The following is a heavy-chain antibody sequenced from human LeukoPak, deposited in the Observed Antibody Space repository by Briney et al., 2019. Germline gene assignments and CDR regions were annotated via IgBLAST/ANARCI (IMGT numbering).Heavy chain of an antibody. CDR2: IRQDGREK. J-gene: IGHJ4*02. CDR1: PGITFSDYW. D-gene: IGHD6-19*01. V-gene: IGHV3-7*03. Sequence: PGGSLRLSCAASPGITFSDYWMNWVRQAPGKGLEWVAIIRQDGREKLYLDSGKGRFTISRDNAKSSVYLQINSLRAEDTAVYYCVGGIGWQPDYWGQGTLVTVSS. CDR3: VGGIGWQPDY.